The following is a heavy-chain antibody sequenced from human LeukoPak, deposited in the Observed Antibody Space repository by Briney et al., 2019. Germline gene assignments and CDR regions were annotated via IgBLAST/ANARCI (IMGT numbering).Heavy chain of an antibody. CDR1: GGSISSYY. Sequence: PSETLSLTCTVSGGSISSYYWSWIRQPPGKGLEWIGYIYYSGSTYYNPSLKSRVTISVDTSKNQFSLKLSSVTAADTAVYYCARGASGGSGYAFDIWGQGTMVTVSS. J-gene: IGHJ3*02. CDR3: ARGASGGSGYAFDI. CDR2: IYYSGST. D-gene: IGHD3-10*01. V-gene: IGHV4-30-4*08.